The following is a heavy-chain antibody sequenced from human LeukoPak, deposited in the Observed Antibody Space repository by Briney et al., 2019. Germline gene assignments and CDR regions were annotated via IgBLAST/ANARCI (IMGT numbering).Heavy chain of an antibody. CDR2: IHHSGRT. CDR3: ARARNYYDSSDYYYEGDAFDI. CDR1: GGSISSSNW. J-gene: IGHJ3*02. D-gene: IGHD3-22*01. V-gene: IGHV4-4*02. Sequence: SETLSLTCAVSGGSISSSNWWNWVRQPPGKGLEWIGEIHHSGRTNYNPPLKSRVTISVDKSKNQFSLKLSSVTAADTAVYYCARARNYYDSSDYYYEGDAFDIWGQGTMVTVSS.